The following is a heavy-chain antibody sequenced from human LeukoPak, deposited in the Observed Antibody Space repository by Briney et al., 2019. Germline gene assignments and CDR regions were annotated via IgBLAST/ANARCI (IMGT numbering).Heavy chain of an antibody. CDR3: ARVSWLLHIDF. Sequence: PSETLSLTCNVSGDSISSSTYYWGWIRQPPGKGLEWIGSISHSGSTYYNSSLKSRVTISLDTSKNQFSLKLNSVTAADTAVYYCARVSWLLHIDFWGQGILVTVSS. D-gene: IGHD5-12*01. CDR1: GDSISSSTYY. V-gene: IGHV4-39*07. CDR2: ISHSGST. J-gene: IGHJ4*02.